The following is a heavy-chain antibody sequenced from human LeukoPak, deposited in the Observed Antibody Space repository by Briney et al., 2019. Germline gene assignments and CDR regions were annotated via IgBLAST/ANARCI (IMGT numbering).Heavy chain of an antibody. CDR1: GGSISSYY. Sequence: SETLSLTCTVSGGSISSYYWSWIRQPAGKGLEWIGRVYTSGSTKYNPSRKSRVTMSLDTSKNQFALELSSMTAADTAVYYCARGRRVEWGYYFDYWGQGTPVTVSS. CDR3: ARGRRVEWGYYFDY. CDR2: VYTSGST. J-gene: IGHJ4*02. D-gene: IGHD1-26*01. V-gene: IGHV4-4*07.